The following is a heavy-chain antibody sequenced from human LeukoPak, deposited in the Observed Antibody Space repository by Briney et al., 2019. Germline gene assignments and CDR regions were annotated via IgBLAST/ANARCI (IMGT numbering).Heavy chain of an antibody. V-gene: IGHV3-21*01. J-gene: IGHJ5*02. CDR1: GFTLSDYH. D-gene: IGHD3-10*01. Sequence: GGTLRLSCAASGFTLSDYHMNWVRQAPGKGLEWLSSITTISHYIYYAGAVRGRFTISRDNAKNSLYLQMNSLRGEDTAVYYCARSGGPGTYHQLRYNWFDPWGQGTLVTVSS. CDR2: ITTISHYI. CDR3: ARSGGPGTYHQLRYNWFDP.